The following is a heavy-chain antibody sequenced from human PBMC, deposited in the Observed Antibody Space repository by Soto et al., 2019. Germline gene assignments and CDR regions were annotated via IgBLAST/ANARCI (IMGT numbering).Heavy chain of an antibody. CDR2: INSDGSST. D-gene: IGHD3-22*01. CDR1: GVTVCSYW. CDR3: AREAPPRYYDSSGYYSYFDY. J-gene: IGHJ4*02. V-gene: IGHV3-74*01. Sequence: HGGSPRLCCAASGVTVCSYWMHGVRQDPGKGLVWVSRINSDGSSTSYADSVKGRFTISRDNAKNTLYLQMNSLRAEDTAVYYCAREAPPRYYDSSGYYSYFDYWGQGTLLTVSS.